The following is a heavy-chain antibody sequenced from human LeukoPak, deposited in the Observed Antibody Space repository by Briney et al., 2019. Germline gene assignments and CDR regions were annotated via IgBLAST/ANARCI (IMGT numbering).Heavy chain of an antibody. D-gene: IGHD3-10*01. Sequence: SETLSLTCAVYGGSFSGYYWSWIRQPPGKGLEWIGEINHSGSTNYNPSLKSRVTISVDTSKNQFSLKLSSVTAADTAVYYCARDGFGEWYNRFDPWGQGTLVTVSS. CDR2: INHSGST. V-gene: IGHV4-34*01. J-gene: IGHJ5*02. CDR1: GGSFSGYY. CDR3: ARDGFGEWYNRFDP.